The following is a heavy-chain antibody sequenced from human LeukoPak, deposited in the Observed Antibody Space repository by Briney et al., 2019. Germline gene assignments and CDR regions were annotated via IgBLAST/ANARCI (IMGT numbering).Heavy chain of an antibody. J-gene: IGHJ6*04. CDR3: ARGLVVAATPPYSYYGMDV. Sequence: GGSLRLSCEASGFTFSTYEMNWVRQAPGKGLEWLSYISSSGGSIYSPDSVKGRVTISTDNAKNSLYLQMNSLRAEDTAVYYSARGLVVAATPPYSYYGMDVWGKGTTVTVSS. CDR1: GFTFSTYE. V-gene: IGHV3-48*03. D-gene: IGHD2-15*01. CDR2: ISSSGGSI.